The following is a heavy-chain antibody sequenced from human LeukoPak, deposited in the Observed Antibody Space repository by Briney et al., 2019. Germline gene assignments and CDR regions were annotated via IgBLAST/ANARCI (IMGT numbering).Heavy chain of an antibody. CDR2: ISFSGDII. CDR1: GFTFSGYE. Sequence: QSGGSLRLSCAASGFTFSGYEMNWVRQAPGRGLEWVSYISFSGDIIHYADSVKGRFTVSRENTKNSLYLQMNSLRAEDTSVYYCARAVDPHPYDSSGFDQWGQGTLVTVSS. V-gene: IGHV3-48*03. J-gene: IGHJ4*02. D-gene: IGHD3-22*01. CDR3: ARAVDPHPYDSSGFDQ.